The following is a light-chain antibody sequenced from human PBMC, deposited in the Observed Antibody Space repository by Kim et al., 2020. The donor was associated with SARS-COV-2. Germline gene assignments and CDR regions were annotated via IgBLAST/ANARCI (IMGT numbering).Light chain of an antibody. CDR1: SSDVGGYNY. CDR3: SSYTSSSTYV. V-gene: IGLV2-14*03. CDR2: DVS. J-gene: IGLJ1*01. Sequence: QSITISCTGTSSDVGGYNYVSWYQQHPGKAPILMIYDVSNRPSGVSNRFSGSKSGNTASLTISGLQAEDEADYYCSSYTSSSTYVFGTGTKVTVL.